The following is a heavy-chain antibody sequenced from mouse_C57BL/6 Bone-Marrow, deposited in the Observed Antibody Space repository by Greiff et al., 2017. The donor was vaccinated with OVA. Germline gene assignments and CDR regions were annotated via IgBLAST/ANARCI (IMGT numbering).Heavy chain of an antibody. V-gene: IGHV1-81*01. CDR1: GYTFTSYG. Sequence: VQLQQSGAELARPGASVKLSCKASGYTFTSYGISWVKQRTGQGLEWIGEIYPRSGNTYYNEKFKGKATLTADKSSSTAYMELRSLTSEDSAVYFCAGDWVWYFDVWGTGTAVTVSS. CDR3: AGDWVWYFDV. D-gene: IGHD4-1*01. CDR2: IYPRSGNT. J-gene: IGHJ1*03.